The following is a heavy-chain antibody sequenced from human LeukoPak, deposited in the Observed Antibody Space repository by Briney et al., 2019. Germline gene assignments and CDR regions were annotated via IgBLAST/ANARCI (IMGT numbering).Heavy chain of an antibody. CDR2: IYPGDSDT. D-gene: IGHD6-13*01. CDR1: GYSFTSYW. J-gene: IGHJ4*02. V-gene: IGHV5-51*01. CDR3: ARHVSPGYSRSWYED. Sequence: GESLKISCKGSGYSFTSYWIGWVRQMPGKGLEWMGIIYPGDSDTRYSPSFQGQVTISADKSISTAYLQWSSLKASDNGIYFCARHVSPGYSRSWYEDWGQGTLVTVSS.